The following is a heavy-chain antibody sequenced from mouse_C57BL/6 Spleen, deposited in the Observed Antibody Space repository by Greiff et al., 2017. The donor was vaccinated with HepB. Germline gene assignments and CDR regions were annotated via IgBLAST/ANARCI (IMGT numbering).Heavy chain of an antibody. CDR2: INPNNGGT. Sequence: EVLLQQSGPELVKPGASVKIPCKASGYTFTDYNMDWVKQSHGKSLEWIGDINPNNGGTIYNQKFKGKATLTVDKSSSTAYMELRSLTSEDTAVYYCARWGYGSRGDFDYWGQGTTLTVSS. J-gene: IGHJ2*01. D-gene: IGHD1-1*01. CDR3: ARWGYGSRGDFDY. CDR1: GYTFTDYN. V-gene: IGHV1-18*01.